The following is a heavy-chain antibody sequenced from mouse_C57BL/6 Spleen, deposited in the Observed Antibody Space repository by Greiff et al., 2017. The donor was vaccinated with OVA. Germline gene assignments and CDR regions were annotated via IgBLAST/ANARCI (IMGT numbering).Heavy chain of an antibody. CDR2: IDPEDGDT. CDR3: TTGKNYGSSYGWYFDV. Sequence: VQLQQSGAELVRPGASVKLSCTASGFNITDYYMHWVKQRPEQGLEWIGRIDPEDGDTEYAPKFQGKATMTADTSSNTAYLQLSSLTSEDTAVYYCTTGKNYGSSYGWYFDVWGTGTTVTVSS. CDR1: GFNITDYY. D-gene: IGHD1-1*01. V-gene: IGHV14-1*01. J-gene: IGHJ1*03.